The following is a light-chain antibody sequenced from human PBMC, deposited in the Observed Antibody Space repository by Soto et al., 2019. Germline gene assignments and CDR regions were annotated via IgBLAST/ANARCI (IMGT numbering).Light chain of an antibody. CDR2: VAS. CDR3: QQSLNFPWT. V-gene: IGKV1-12*01. J-gene: IGKJ1*01. CDR1: QGMSSW. Sequence: DIQMTQSPSSVSASVGDRVIITCRARQGMSSWLAWYQQKPGKAPKLLIEVASSLQSGVPSRFSGSGSGTHFTLNISSLQPDDFATYYCQQSLNFPWTFGQGTRV.